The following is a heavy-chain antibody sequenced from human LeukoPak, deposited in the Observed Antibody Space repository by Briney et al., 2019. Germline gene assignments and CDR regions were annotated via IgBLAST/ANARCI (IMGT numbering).Heavy chain of an antibody. V-gene: IGHV6-1*01. CDR3: ARVDTAMVSFDY. CDR2: TYYRSKWYN. Sequence: SQTLSLTCAISGDSVSSNTAAWNWIRQSPSRGLEWLGRTYYRSKWYNDYAVSVKSRITVNPDASKNQFSLQLNSVTPEDTAVYYCARVDTAMVSFDYWGQGTLVTVSS. CDR1: GDSVSSNTAA. D-gene: IGHD5-18*01. J-gene: IGHJ4*02.